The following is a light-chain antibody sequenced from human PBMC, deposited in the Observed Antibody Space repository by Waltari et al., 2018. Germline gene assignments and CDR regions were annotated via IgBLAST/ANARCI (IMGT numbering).Light chain of an antibody. V-gene: IGKV1-33*01. J-gene: IGKJ5*01. CDR1: QDIGNY. CDR3: QQYDNLPIT. CDR2: EAS. Sequence: DIQMTQSPSSLSASVGDRVTITCQVSQDIGNYLNWYQQKPGKAPKLLIFEASSLETGVPSTFSGSGSGTDFPFTISSLQPEDIATYYCQQYDNLPITFGQGTRLEIK.